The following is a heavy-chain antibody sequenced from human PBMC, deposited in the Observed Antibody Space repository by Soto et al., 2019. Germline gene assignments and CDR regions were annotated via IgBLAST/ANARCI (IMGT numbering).Heavy chain of an antibody. J-gene: IGHJ5*02. CDR2: INHSGST. CDR3: ARFWASPQNWFDP. CDR1: GGSFSGYY. D-gene: IGHD3-16*01. Sequence: PSETLSLTCAVYGGSFSGYYWSWIRQPPGKGLEWIGEINHSGSTNYNPSLKSRVTISVDTSKNQFSLKLSSVTAADTAVYYCARFWASPQNWFDPWSQGTLVTVSS. V-gene: IGHV4-34*01.